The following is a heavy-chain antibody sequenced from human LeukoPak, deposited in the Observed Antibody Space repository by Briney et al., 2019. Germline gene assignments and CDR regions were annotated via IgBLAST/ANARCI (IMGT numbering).Heavy chain of an antibody. Sequence: GSLRLSCAASGFTVSSTFMSWVRQPPGKGLEWVSVIYSGGSTYYADSVKGRFTISRDDSKNTLYLQMNSLRAEDTAVYYCAKDYYGSGSIFDYWGQGTLVTVSS. J-gene: IGHJ4*02. CDR3: AKDYYGSGSIFDY. CDR1: GFTVSSTF. CDR2: IYSGGST. D-gene: IGHD3-10*01. V-gene: IGHV3-53*01.